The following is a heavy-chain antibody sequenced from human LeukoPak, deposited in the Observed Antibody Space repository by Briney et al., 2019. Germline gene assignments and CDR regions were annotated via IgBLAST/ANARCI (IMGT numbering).Heavy chain of an antibody. CDR3: ARDTYYYGSGSYPFPFDY. CDR2: TYYRSKWYN. CDR1: GDIVSSNSAA. V-gene: IGHV6-1*01. D-gene: IGHD3-10*01. J-gene: IGHJ4*02. Sequence: SQTLSLTCALSGDIVSSNSAAWNWIRQSPSRGLEWLGRTYYRSKWYNDYAVSVKSRITINPDTSKNQFSLQLNSVTPEDTAVYYCARDTYYYGSGSYPFPFDYWGQGTLVTVSS.